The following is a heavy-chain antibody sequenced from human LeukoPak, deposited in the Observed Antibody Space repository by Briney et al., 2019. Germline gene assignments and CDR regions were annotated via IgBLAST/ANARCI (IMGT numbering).Heavy chain of an antibody. V-gene: IGHV5-51*01. CDR2: IYPGDSDT. CDR1: GYSFTSYW. D-gene: IGHD3-3*01. CDR3: AGGRDFWSGYFAFDI. Sequence: GESLKISCKGSGYSFTSYWIGWVRQMPGKGLEWMWIIYPGDSDTRYSPSFQGQVTISADKSISTAYLQWSSLKASDTAMYYCAGGRDFWSGYFAFDIWGQGTMVTVSS. J-gene: IGHJ3*02.